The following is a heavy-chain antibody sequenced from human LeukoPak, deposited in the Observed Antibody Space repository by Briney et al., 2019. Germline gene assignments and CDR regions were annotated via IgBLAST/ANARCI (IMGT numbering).Heavy chain of an antibody. D-gene: IGHD3-10*01. J-gene: IGHJ4*02. CDR1: GFTFGDYA. CDR3: TRAPYGSGSYYFDY. V-gene: IGHV3-49*04. Sequence: GGSLRLSCTASGFTFGDYAMSWVRQAPGKGLEWVGFIRSKAYGGTTEYAASVKGRFTISRDDSKSIAYLQMNSLKTEDTAVYYCTRAPYGSGSYYFDYWGQGTLVTVSS. CDR2: IRSKAYGGTT.